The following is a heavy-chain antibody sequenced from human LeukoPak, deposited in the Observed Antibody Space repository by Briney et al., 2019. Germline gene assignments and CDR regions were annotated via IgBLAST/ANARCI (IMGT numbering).Heavy chain of an antibody. J-gene: IGHJ4*02. D-gene: IGHD3-22*01. Sequence: GGSLRLSCAASGFTFSDYYMSWIRQAPGKGLEWVSYISSGSTIYYADSVKGRFTISRDNAKNSLHLQMNSLRAEDTAVYYCARAEAYYDSSGYGFDYWGQGTLVTVSS. CDR3: ARAEAYYDSSGYGFDY. V-gene: IGHV3-11*01. CDR1: GFTFSDYY. CDR2: ISSGSTI.